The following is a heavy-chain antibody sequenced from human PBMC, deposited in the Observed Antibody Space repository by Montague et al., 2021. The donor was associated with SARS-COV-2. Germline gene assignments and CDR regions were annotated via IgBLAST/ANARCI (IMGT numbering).Heavy chain of an antibody. CDR1: GDSVSSNTAT. CDR3: ARTTTRMLYPENAFDI. V-gene: IGHV6-1*01. Sequence: CAISGDSVSSNTATWNWIRQSPSRGLEWLGRTYYRSKWYHDYAISLKGRITINPDTSKNQFSPQLSSVAPEDTAVFYCARTTTRMLYPENAFDIWGQGTMVTVSS. CDR2: TYYRSKWYH. D-gene: IGHD2-15*01. J-gene: IGHJ3*02.